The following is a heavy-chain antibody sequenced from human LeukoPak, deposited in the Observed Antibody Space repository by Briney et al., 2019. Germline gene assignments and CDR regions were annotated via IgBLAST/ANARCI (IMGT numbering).Heavy chain of an antibody. Sequence: VGSLRLSCAASGFTFSSYAMSWVRQAPGKGLEWVSAISGSGGSTYYADSVKGRFTISRDNSKNTLYLQMNSLRAEDTAVYYCAGSGYYYGYFDYWGQGTLVTVSS. CDR1: GFTFSSYA. CDR3: AGSGYYYGYFDY. D-gene: IGHD3-22*01. J-gene: IGHJ4*02. CDR2: ISGSGGST. V-gene: IGHV3-23*01.